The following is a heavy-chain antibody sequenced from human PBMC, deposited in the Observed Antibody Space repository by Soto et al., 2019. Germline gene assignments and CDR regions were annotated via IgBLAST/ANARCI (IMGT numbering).Heavy chain of an antibody. J-gene: IGHJ3*02. V-gene: IGHV1-18*01. Sequence: QVQLVQSGAEVKKPGASVKVSCKASGYTFTSYGISWVRQAPGQGLEWMGWISAYNGNTNYARKLQGRVTMTTDTSTSTAYMEVRSLRSEDTAVYYCARDPAQEHYYDSSGHAFDIWGQGTMVTVSS. D-gene: IGHD3-22*01. CDR1: GYTFTSYG. CDR2: ISAYNGNT. CDR3: ARDPAQEHYYDSSGHAFDI.